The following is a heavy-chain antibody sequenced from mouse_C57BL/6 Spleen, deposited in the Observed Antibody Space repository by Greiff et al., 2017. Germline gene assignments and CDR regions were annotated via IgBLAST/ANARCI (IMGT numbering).Heavy chain of an antibody. Sequence: QVQLQQSGTELVKPGASVKLSCKASGYTFTSYWMHWVKQRPGQGLEWIGNINPSNGGTNYNEKFKSKATLTVDKSSSTAYMQLSSLTSEDSAVYYCARYDYDWREAMDDWGQGTSVTVSS. CDR2: INPSNGGT. D-gene: IGHD2-4*01. CDR3: ARYDYDWREAMDD. CDR1: GYTFTSYW. V-gene: IGHV1-53*01. J-gene: IGHJ4*01.